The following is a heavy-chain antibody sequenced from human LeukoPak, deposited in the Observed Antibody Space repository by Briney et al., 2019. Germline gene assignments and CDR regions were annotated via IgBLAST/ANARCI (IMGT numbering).Heavy chain of an antibody. V-gene: IGHV4-59*01. CDR1: GGSISSYY. CDR2: VYYSGST. CDR3: ARDYSGWYYFDY. Sequence: SETLSLTCTVSGGSISSYYWSWIRQPPGKGLEWIGYVYYSGSTKYNPSLKSRATISVDTSKNQFSLNLSSVTAADTAVYYCARDYSGWYYFDYWGQGTQVTVSS. J-gene: IGHJ4*02. D-gene: IGHD6-19*01.